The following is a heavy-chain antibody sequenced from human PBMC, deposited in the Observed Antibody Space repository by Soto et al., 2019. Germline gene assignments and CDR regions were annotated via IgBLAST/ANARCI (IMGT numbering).Heavy chain of an antibody. Sequence: QVQLQESGPGVVKPSHTLSLTCIVSGVSISSGDDYWSWIRQPPGKGLAWIGYIYSSGSTYWTPSLRSRAPISAATSKNQFSLELTSVTAADTAVYYCARGGGYDYWGQGALVTVSS. V-gene: IGHV4-30-4*01. J-gene: IGHJ4*02. CDR1: GVSISSGDDY. CDR2: IYSSGST. CDR3: ARGGGYDY. D-gene: IGHD3-22*01.